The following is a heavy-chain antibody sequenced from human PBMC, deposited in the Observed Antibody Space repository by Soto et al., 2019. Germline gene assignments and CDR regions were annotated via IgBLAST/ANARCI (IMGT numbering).Heavy chain of an antibody. CDR1: GFTFSSYG. CDR3: VKDGSSGWPYFYDMDV. J-gene: IGHJ6*02. V-gene: IGHV3-30*18. CDR2: ISYDGRNK. D-gene: IGHD6-19*01. Sequence: GGSLRLSCAASGFTFSSYGMHWVRQAPGKGLEWVAVISYDGRNKYYADAVKGRFTISRDNSKNTLYLQMSSLRAENTAVYYCVKDGSSGWPYFYDMDVWGQGTTVTVSS.